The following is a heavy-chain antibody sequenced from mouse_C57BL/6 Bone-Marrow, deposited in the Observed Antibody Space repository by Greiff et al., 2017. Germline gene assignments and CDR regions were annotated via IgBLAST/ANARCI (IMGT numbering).Heavy chain of an antibody. CDR3: TTNTAQAPFAY. V-gene: IGHV14-4*01. J-gene: IGHJ3*01. D-gene: IGHD3-2*02. Sequence: EVQLQQSGAELVRPGASVKLSCTASGFNIKDDYMHWVKQRPEQGLEWIGWIDPENGDTEYASKFQGKATITADTSSNTAYLQLSSLTSEDTAVDYCTTNTAQAPFAYWGQGTLVTVSA. CDR1: GFNIKDDY. CDR2: IDPENGDT.